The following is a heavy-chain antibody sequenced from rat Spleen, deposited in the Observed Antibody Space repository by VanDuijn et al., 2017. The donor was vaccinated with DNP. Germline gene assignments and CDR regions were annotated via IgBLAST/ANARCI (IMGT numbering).Heavy chain of an antibody. CDR3: AREGIMMVVGFLDY. CDR2: IQNGGST. Sequence: VQLVESGGGLVQPGRSLKLSCAASGFTFSDYYMAWVRQPPGKGLEWMGRIQNGGSTDYNSALKSRLSISRDTSKSQVFLKMNSVQTDDTAMYFCAREGIMMVVGFLDYWGQGVMVTVSS. V-gene: IGHV2-19*01. D-gene: IGHD1-12*02. CDR1: GFTFSDYY. J-gene: IGHJ2*01.